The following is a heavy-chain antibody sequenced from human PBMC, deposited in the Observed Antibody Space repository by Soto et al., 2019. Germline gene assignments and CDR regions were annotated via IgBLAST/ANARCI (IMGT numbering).Heavy chain of an antibody. Sequence: ASVKVSCKASGYTFTSYGISWVRQAPGQGLEWMGWISAYNGNTNYAQKLQGRVTMTTDTSTSTAYMELRSLRSDDTAVYYCARVYCSSTSCLLYYYYGIDVWGQGTTVTVSS. CDR3: ARVYCSSTSCLLYYYYGIDV. J-gene: IGHJ6*02. V-gene: IGHV1-18*01. D-gene: IGHD2-2*01. CDR2: ISAYNGNT. CDR1: GYTFTSYG.